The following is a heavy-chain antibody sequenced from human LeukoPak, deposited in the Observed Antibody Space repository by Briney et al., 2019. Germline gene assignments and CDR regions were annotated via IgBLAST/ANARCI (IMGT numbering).Heavy chain of an antibody. CDR1: GYTFTSYG. D-gene: IGHD6-19*01. V-gene: IGHV1-8*03. Sequence: GASVKVSCKASGYTFTSYGISWVRQAPGQGLEWMGWMNPNSGNTGYAQKFQGRVTITRNTSISTAYMELSSLRSEDTAVYYCARSCGYSSGWYRGFDAFDIWGQGTMVTVSS. CDR2: MNPNSGNT. J-gene: IGHJ3*02. CDR3: ARSCGYSSGWYRGFDAFDI.